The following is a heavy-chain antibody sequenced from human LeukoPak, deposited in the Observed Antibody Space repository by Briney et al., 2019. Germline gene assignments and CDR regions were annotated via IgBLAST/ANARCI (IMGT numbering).Heavy chain of an antibody. V-gene: IGHV1-8*01. CDR1: GDTFSGED. CDR2: MNPNSGNT. CDR3: ARGGYDILTGYFNNDPVDY. D-gene: IGHD3-9*01. Sequence: GASVKFSCEASGDTFSGEDISWVRQATGQGLEWMGWMNPNSGNTGYAQKFQGRVTMTRNTSISTAYMELSSLRSEDTAVYYCARGGYDILTGYFNNDPVDYWGQGTLVTVSS. J-gene: IGHJ4*02.